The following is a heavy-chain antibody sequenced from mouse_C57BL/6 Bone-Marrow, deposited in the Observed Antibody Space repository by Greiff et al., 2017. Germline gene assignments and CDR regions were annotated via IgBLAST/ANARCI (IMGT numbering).Heavy chain of an antibody. Sequence: QVQLKQPGAELVRPGASVKLSCKASGYTFTSYWMHWIKQRPGQGLEWIGTIHPYDSETHYNQKFKDKATLTVDKSSSSAYMQLCSLTSEDSAVYYCASYSSSYWYFDVWGAGTTVTVSS. CDR3: ASYSSSYWYFDV. J-gene: IGHJ1*01. CDR1: GYTFTSYW. V-gene: IGHV1-74*01. CDR2: IHPYDSET. D-gene: IGHD1-1*01.